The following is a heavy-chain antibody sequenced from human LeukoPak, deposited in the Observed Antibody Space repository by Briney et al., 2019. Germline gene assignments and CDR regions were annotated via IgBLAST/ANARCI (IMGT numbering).Heavy chain of an antibody. Sequence: GGSLRLSCAASGFTFNDYAMYWVRQAPGKGLEWVSGISWNSGSIGYADSVKGRFTISRDNAKNSLYLQMNSLRAEDTALYYCAKTVRPRNYYGMDVWGQGTTVTVSS. CDR2: ISWNSGSI. D-gene: IGHD1-1*01. V-gene: IGHV3-9*01. CDR1: GFTFNDYA. CDR3: AKTVRPRNYYGMDV. J-gene: IGHJ6*02.